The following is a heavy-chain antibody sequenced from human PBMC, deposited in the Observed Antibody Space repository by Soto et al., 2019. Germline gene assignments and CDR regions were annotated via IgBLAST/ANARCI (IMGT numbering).Heavy chain of an antibody. CDR2: TYYTGST. CDR1: GGSISSSSYY. Sequence: QLQLQESGPGLVKPSETLSLTCTVSGGSISSSSYYWGWIRQPPGKGLEWMGSTYYTGSTYYNPSRTGPATKPLGTDQNHFALELSAGTAANAAGYSQHGVGEWDEYWGQGPLVTVSS. D-gene: IGHD3-10*01. CDR3: HGVGEWDEY. V-gene: IGHV4-39*02. J-gene: IGHJ4*02.